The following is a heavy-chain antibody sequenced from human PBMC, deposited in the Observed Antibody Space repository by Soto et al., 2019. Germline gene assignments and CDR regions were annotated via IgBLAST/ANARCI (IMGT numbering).Heavy chain of an antibody. D-gene: IGHD3-22*01. Sequence: PGGSLRLSCAASGFTVSSIYMSWVRQAPGKGLEWVSVIYGGGSTYYADSVKGRFTISRDDSKNTLNLQMNSLRAEDTAVYYCAREIVRTSYYDRRGYYFNNGGQEILFT. J-gene: IGHJ4*02. CDR2: IYGGGST. V-gene: IGHV3-66*01. CDR1: GFTVSSIY. CDR3: AREIVRTSYYDRRGYYFNN.